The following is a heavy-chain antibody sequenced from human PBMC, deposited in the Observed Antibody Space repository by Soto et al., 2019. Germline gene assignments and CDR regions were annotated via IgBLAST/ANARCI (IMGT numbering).Heavy chain of an antibody. Sequence: PGGSLRLSCAASGFTFSSYSMNWVRQAPGKGLEWVSSTSSSSSYICYADSVKGRFTISRDNAKNSLYLQMNSLRAEDTAVYYCARVPPCCLDSSGYYYVGDYYYGMDVWGQGTTVTVSS. J-gene: IGHJ6*02. CDR1: GFTFSSYS. CDR2: TSSSSSYI. D-gene: IGHD3-22*01. V-gene: IGHV3-21*01. CDR3: ARVPPCCLDSSGYYYVGDYYYGMDV.